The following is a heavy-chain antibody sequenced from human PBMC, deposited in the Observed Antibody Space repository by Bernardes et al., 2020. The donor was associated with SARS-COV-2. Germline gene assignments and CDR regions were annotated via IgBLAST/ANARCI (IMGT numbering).Heavy chain of an antibody. CDR3: ARDFGGNSDY. D-gene: IGHD2-15*01. V-gene: IGHV3-74*01. Sequence: GVLRLSCAASGFSVSAYWMHWVRQAPGEGLVWVSRINEDGRVIDYADSVKGRFTISRDIADNTLYLQMNSLRVEDTAVYYCARDFGGNSDYWGQGTLVTVSS. CDR2: INEDGRVI. CDR1: GFSVSAYW. J-gene: IGHJ4*02.